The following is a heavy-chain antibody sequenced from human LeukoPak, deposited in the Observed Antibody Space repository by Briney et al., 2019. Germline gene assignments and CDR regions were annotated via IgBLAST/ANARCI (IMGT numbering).Heavy chain of an antibody. J-gene: IGHJ4*02. V-gene: IGHV1-46*01. CDR3: TRDGIRDLYGDPYYFDY. CDR2: INPSGGST. D-gene: IGHD4-17*01. CDR1: GYTFTIYY. Sequence: ASVKVSCKASGYTFTIYYMHWVRQAPGQGLEWMGMINPSGGSTSYSQKFQGRVTMSRDMSTRTVYMELSSLRSEDTAVYYCTRDGIRDLYGDPYYFDYWGQGTLVTVSS.